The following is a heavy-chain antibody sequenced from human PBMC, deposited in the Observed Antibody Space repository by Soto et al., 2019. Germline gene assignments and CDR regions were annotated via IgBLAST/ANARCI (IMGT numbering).Heavy chain of an antibody. J-gene: IGHJ6*02. CDR2: ISGSGGST. V-gene: IGHV3-23*01. D-gene: IGHD3-3*01. CDR1: GFTFSSYA. CDR3: AKASFAIFGVVIYYYYGMDV. Sequence: GGSLRLSCAASGFTFSSYAMSWVRQAPGKGLEWVSAISGSGGSTYYADSVKGRFTISRDNSKNTLYLQMNSLRAEDTAVYYCAKASFAIFGVVIYYYYGMDVWAQGTTVTVSS.